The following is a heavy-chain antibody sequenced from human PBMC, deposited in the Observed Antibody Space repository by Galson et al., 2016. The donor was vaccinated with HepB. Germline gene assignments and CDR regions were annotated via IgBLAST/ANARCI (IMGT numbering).Heavy chain of an antibody. J-gene: IGHJ5*02. CDR3: ARELKEMQEWLAVAGWFGP. CDR2: ISSDGNNK. Sequence: SLRLSCAASGFIFSDYVMNWVRQGPGKGLEWVAVISSDGNNKYYADSVKGRFIISRDNSKNILSLQMNSLRTEDTAVYFCARELKEMQEWLAVAGWFGPWGQGTLVTVSS. CDR1: GFIFSDYV. D-gene: IGHD6-19*01. V-gene: IGHV3-30-3*01.